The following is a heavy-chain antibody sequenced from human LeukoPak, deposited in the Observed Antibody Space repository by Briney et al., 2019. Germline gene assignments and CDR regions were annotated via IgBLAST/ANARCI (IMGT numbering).Heavy chain of an antibody. CDR2: IIPIFGTA. J-gene: IGHJ4*02. D-gene: IGHD3-22*01. Sequence: SVKLSCKASGGTFSSYAISWVRQAPGQGLEWMGRIIPIFGTANYAQKFQGRVTITTDESTSTAYMELSSLRSEDTAVYYCARGGGAYDSSGYALDYWGQGTLVTVSS. CDR3: ARGGGAYDSSGYALDY. CDR1: GGTFSSYA. V-gene: IGHV1-69*05.